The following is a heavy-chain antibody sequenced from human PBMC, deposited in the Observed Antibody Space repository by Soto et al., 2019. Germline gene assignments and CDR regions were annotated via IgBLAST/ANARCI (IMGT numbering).Heavy chain of an antibody. CDR3: AKDRYGSGSYYIPVSFDP. Sequence: PGGSLRLSCAASGFTFSSYGMHWVRQAPGKGLEWVAVISYDGSNKYYADSVKGRFTISRDNSKNTLYLQMNSLRAEDTAVYYCAKDRYGSGSYYIPVSFDPWGQGTLVTVSS. D-gene: IGHD3-10*01. CDR2: ISYDGSNK. CDR1: GFTFSSYG. V-gene: IGHV3-30*18. J-gene: IGHJ5*02.